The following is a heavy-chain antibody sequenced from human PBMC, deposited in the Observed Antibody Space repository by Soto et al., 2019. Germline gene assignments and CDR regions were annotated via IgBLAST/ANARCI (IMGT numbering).Heavy chain of an antibody. V-gene: IGHV1-69*13. CDR1: GGTFSSYA. Sequence: SVKVSCKASGGTFSSYAISWVRQAPGQGLEWMVGIIPIFGTATYAQKFQGRVTITADESTSTAYIVLSSLRSEDTAVYYCARDIGLITMVRGAPSTSGMDVWGQGTTVTVSS. J-gene: IGHJ6*02. CDR2: IIPIFGTA. CDR3: ARDIGLITMVRGAPSTSGMDV. D-gene: IGHD3-10*01.